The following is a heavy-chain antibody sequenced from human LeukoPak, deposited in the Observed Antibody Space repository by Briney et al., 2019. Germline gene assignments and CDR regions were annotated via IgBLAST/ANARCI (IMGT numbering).Heavy chain of an antibody. J-gene: IGHJ4*02. CDR2: IYHSGST. CDR1: GYSISSGYY. D-gene: IGHD3-22*01. V-gene: IGHV4-38-2*01. Sequence: PSETLSLTCAVSGYSISSGYYWGWIRQPPGKGLEWIGSIYHSGSTYYNPSLKSRVTISVDTSKNQFSLKLSSVTAADTAVYYCATRLITMIVRSIYYFDYWGQGTLVTVSS. CDR3: ATRLITMIVRSIYYFDY.